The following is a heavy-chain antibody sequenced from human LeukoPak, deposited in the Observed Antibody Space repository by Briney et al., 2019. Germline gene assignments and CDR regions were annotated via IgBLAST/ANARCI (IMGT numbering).Heavy chain of an antibody. J-gene: IGHJ6*03. CDR2: ISAYNGNT. Sequence: ASVKVSCKASGYTFTSYGISWVRQAPGQGLEWMGWISAYNGNTNYAQKLQGRVTMTTDTSTSTAYMELRSLRSDDTAVYYCARSLRVILPAAEYYYYYYMDVWGKGTTVTISS. D-gene: IGHD2-2*01. V-gene: IGHV1-18*01. CDR1: GYTFTSYG. CDR3: ARSLRVILPAAEYYYYYYMDV.